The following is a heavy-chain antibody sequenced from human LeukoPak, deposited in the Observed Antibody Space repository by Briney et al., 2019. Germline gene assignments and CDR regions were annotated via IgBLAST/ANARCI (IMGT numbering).Heavy chain of an antibody. CDR2: INPNRGGT. J-gene: IGHJ4*02. CDR3: ARSLTMIVVVIAGY. D-gene: IGHD3-22*01. Sequence: ASVMVSCKASGYTFTGYYMHWVRQAPGQGLEWMGWINPNRGGTNYAQKFQGRVTMTRDTSISTAYMELSRLRSDDTAVYYCARSLTMIVVVIAGYWGRGTLVTVSS. CDR1: GYTFTGYY. V-gene: IGHV1-2*02.